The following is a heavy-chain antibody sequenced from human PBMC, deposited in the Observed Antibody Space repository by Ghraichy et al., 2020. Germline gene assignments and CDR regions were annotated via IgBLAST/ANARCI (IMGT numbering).Heavy chain of an antibody. Sequence: ETLSLTCAASGFTFSSYAMSWVRQAPGKGLEWVSAISGSGGSTYYADSVKGRFTISRDNSKNTLYLQMNSLRAEDTAVYYCAKSGRYSSSRYYFDYWGQGTLVTVSS. V-gene: IGHV3-23*01. D-gene: IGHD6-6*01. CDR3: AKSGRYSSSRYYFDY. J-gene: IGHJ4*02. CDR1: GFTFSSYA. CDR2: ISGSGGST.